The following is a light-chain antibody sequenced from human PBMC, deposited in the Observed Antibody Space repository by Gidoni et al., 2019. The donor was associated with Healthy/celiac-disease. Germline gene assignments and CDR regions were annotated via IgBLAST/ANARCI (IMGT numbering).Light chain of an antibody. Sequence: DIQMTQSPSSLSASLGDRVTITCRASQVISNYLAWYQQKPGKVPKLLIYVASTLQSGVPSQFSSSGSGADFTLTISSLQPEDVATYYCRKYNSAPLTFGGGTKVEIK. J-gene: IGKJ4*01. V-gene: IGKV1-27*01. CDR1: QVISNY. CDR3: RKYNSAPLT. CDR2: VAS.